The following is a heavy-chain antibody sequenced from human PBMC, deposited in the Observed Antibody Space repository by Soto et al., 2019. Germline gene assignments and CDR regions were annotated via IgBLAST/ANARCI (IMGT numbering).Heavy chain of an antibody. J-gene: IGHJ6*02. CDR3: ARALFPDVDIYAMDV. CDR1: GFTFRDHA. Sequence: LRLSCAASGFTFRDHAMHWVRQAPGKGREWLAIIWNDGSNKFYAGSVQGRFTISRDNSKNTVYLQMNTLSAEDTAVYYCARALFPDVDIYAMDVWGQGTTVTVS. V-gene: IGHV3-33*01. CDR2: IWNDGSNK. D-gene: IGHD5-12*01.